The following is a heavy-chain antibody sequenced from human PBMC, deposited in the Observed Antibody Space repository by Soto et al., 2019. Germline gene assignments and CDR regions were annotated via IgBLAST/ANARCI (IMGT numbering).Heavy chain of an antibody. D-gene: IGHD6-6*01. Sequence: ASVKVSCKASGYTFITYFMHWVRQAPGQGLEWMGVINPSRGSTTYAQKFQDRVTMTRDTSASTVYMELSSLRSEDTAMYYCARSYISSSYWFDPWRQGTLVTVSS. CDR2: INPSRGST. V-gene: IGHV1-46*03. J-gene: IGHJ5*02. CDR3: ARSYISSSYWFDP. CDR1: GYTFITYF.